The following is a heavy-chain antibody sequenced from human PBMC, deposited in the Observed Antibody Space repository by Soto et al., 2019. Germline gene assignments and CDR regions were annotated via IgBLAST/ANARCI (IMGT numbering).Heavy chain of an antibody. V-gene: IGHV2-5*02. CDR3: AHALPRVVVAATPHPDAFDI. D-gene: IGHD2-15*01. CDR2: IYWDDDK. J-gene: IGHJ3*02. Sequence: QITLKESGPTLVKPTQTLTLTCTFSGFSLSTSGVGVGWIRQPPGKALEWLALIYWDDDKRYSPSLKCRLTITKDTPQNQVGLTMTNMDPVDTATYYCAHALPRVVVAATPHPDAFDIWGQGTMVTLSS. CDR1: GFSLSTSGVG.